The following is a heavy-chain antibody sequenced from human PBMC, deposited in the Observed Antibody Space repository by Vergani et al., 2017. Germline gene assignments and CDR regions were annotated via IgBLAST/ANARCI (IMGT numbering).Heavy chain of an antibody. D-gene: IGHD6-19*01. J-gene: IGHJ3*02. CDR3: AKVGRSEVACTFGAFDS. V-gene: IGHV3-23*01. Sequence: EVQLLESGGDLVQPGGSLRLSCAASGFTFIMHAMSWVRQAPGKGLEWVSTLSASDRRTHYADSVKGRFTISRDISKNTLFLHMNSLRPEDTAVYYCAKVGRSEVACTFGAFDSWGQGTMVTVSS. CDR2: LSASDRRT. CDR1: GFTFIMHA.